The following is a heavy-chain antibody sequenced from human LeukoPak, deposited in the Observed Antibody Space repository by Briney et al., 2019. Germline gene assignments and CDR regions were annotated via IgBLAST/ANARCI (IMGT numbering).Heavy chain of an antibody. CDR1: AFTFSTCS. D-gene: IGHD3-16*01. V-gene: IGHV3-23*01. Sequence: GGSLRLSCAASAFTFSTCSMNWVRQAPGKGLEWVSSISDTGDSTYYAELVKGRFSISRDNSKNTLDLQMNSLRADDTAVYYCAKDRWGSSRSQPSDYWGQGSLVTVSS. J-gene: IGHJ4*02. CDR3: AKDRWGSSRSQPSDY. CDR2: ISDTGDST.